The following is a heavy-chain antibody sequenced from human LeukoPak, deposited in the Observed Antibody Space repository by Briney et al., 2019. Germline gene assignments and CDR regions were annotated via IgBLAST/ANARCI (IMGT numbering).Heavy chain of an antibody. CDR2: ISPGDSDT. J-gene: IGHJ4*02. CDR3: TKGANGHSFDY. CDR1: GYSFTSYG. D-gene: IGHD2-8*01. V-gene: IGHV5-51*01. Sequence: PGESLKISCKGSGYSFTSYGIGWVRQIPGKGLEWMGIISPGDSDTRYSPSFQGQVTISADKSSGIAYLQWSSLKASDTAMYYCTKGANGHSFDYWGQGTPVTVSA.